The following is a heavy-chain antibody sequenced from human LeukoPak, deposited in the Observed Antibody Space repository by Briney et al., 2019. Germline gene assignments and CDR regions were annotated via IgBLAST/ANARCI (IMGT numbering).Heavy chain of an antibody. CDR2: INHSGGT. V-gene: IGHV4-34*01. CDR1: GGSFSGYY. J-gene: IGHJ4*02. D-gene: IGHD3-22*01. CDR3: RQTDDSSGYYYFDY. Sequence: PSETLSLTCAVYGGSFSGYYWSWIRQPPGKGLEWIGEINHSGGTNYNPSLKSRVTISVDTSKNQFSLKLSSVTAADTAVYSCRQTDDSSGYYYFDYWGQGTLVTVSS.